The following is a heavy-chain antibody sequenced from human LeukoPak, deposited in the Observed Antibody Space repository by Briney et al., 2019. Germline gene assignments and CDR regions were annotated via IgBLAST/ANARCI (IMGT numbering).Heavy chain of an antibody. CDR2: IYTSGST. D-gene: IGHD6-13*01. V-gene: IGHV4-4*09. Sequence: SETLSLTCTVSGGSISSYYWSWIRQPPGKGLEWIGYIYTSGSTNYNPSLKSRVTISVDTSKNQFSLKLSSVTAADTAVYYCARHAWLASSSWYENYYYMDVWGKGTTVAVSS. CDR3: ARHAWLASSSWYENYYYMDV. CDR1: GGSISSYY. J-gene: IGHJ6*03.